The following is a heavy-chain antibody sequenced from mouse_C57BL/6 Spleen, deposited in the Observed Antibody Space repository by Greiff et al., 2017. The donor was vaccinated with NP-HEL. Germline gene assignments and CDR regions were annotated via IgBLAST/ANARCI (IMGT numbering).Heavy chain of an antibody. CDR3: AKGVAGYYGGTSPMDY. V-gene: IGHV2-3*01. J-gene: IGHJ4*01. CDR2: IWGDGST. Sequence: VQVVESGPGLVAPSQSLSITCTVSGFSLTSYGVSWVRQPPGKGLEWLGVIWGDGSTNYHSALISRLSISKDNSKSQVFLKLNSLQSDDTATYYCAKGVAGYYGGTSPMDYWGQGTSVTVSS. CDR1: GFSLTSYG. D-gene: IGHD2-3*01.